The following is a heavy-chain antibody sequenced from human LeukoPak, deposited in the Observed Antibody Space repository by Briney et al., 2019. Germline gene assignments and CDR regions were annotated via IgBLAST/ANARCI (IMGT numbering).Heavy chain of an antibody. CDR2: ISYDGSNK. CDR1: GFTFSSYA. D-gene: IGHD6-6*01. J-gene: IGHJ6*03. V-gene: IGHV3-30*04. CDR3: XXXSQYSSSSKIYYYMDV. Sequence: GGSLRLSCAASGFTFSSYAMHWVRQAPGKGLEWVAVISYDGSNKYYADSVKGRFTISRDNSKNTLYLQMNSLRAEDTAVYYCXXXSQYSSSSKIYYYMDVWGKGTTVTVSS.